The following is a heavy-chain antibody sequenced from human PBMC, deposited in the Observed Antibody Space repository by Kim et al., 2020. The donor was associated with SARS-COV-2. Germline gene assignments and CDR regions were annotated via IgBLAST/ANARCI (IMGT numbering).Heavy chain of an antibody. CDR2: IWYDGKNK. CDR1: GFTFSSYG. V-gene: IGHV3-33*01. D-gene: IGHD3-3*01. Sequence: GGSLRLSCAASGFTFSSYGMHWVRQAPGKGLEWVAVIWYDGKNKYYADSVKGRFTISRDNSKNTLYLQMNSLRDEDTAVYYCARDLTIFGVVEFCHYWGQGTLVTVSS. J-gene: IGHJ4*02. CDR3: ARDLTIFGVVEFCHY.